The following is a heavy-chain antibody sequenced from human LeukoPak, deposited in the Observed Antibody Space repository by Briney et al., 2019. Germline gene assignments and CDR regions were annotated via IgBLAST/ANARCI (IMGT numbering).Heavy chain of an antibody. Sequence: GGSLRLSCAASELTFSSYSMNWVRQAPGKGLEWVSSISSSSSYIYYADSVKGRFTISRDNAKNSLYLQMNSLRAEDTAVYYCARDLLSGFDYWGQGTLVTVSS. J-gene: IGHJ4*02. V-gene: IGHV3-21*01. D-gene: IGHD2/OR15-2a*01. CDR2: ISSSSSYI. CDR1: ELTFSSYS. CDR3: ARDLLSGFDY.